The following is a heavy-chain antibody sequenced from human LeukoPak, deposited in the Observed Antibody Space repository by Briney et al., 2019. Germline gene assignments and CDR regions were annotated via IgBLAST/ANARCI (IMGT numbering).Heavy chain of an antibody. CDR2: INHSGST. D-gene: IGHD3-22*01. Sequence: SETLSLTCAVYGGSFSGYYWSWIRQPPGKGLEWIGEINHSGSTNYNPSLKSRVTISVDTSKNQLSLKLSSVTAADTAVYYCARVRTYYYDSSGFPQGVAAFDIWGQGTMVTVSS. J-gene: IGHJ3*02. V-gene: IGHV4-34*01. CDR3: ARVRTYYYDSSGFPQGVAAFDI. CDR1: GGSFSGYY.